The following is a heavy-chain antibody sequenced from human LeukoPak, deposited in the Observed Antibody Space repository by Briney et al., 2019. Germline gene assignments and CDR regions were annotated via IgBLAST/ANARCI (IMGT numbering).Heavy chain of an antibody. CDR2: IYTSGST. D-gene: IGHD4-23*01. Sequence: SETLSLTCTVSGGSISSYYWSWIRQPAGKGLEWIGRIYTSGSTNYNPSLKSRVTMSVDTSKNQFSLKLSSVTAADTAVYYCARELVATVVTPDAFDIWGQGTMVTVSS. J-gene: IGHJ3*02. V-gene: IGHV4-4*07. CDR3: ARELVATVVTPDAFDI. CDR1: GGSISSYY.